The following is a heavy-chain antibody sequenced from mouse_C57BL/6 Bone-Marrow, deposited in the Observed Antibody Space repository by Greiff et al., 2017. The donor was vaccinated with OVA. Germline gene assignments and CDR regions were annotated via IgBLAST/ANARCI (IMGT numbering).Heavy chain of an antibody. CDR2: ISSGSSTI. CDR3: ARQGYGSSYGY. D-gene: IGHD1-1*01. J-gene: IGHJ2*01. V-gene: IGHV5-17*01. Sequence: EVQVVESGGGLVKPGGSLKLSCAASGFTFSDYGMHWVRQAPEKGLEWVAYISSGSSTIYYADTVKGRFTISRDNAKNTLFLQMTSRRSEDTAMDYCARQGYGSSYGYWGQGTTLTVSS. CDR1: GFTFSDYG.